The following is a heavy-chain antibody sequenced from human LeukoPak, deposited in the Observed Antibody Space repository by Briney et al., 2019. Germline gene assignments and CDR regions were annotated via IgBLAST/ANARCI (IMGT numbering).Heavy chain of an antibody. CDR2: INHSGGT. D-gene: IGHD6-13*01. CDR3: ARLDFASDSSSWVFGF. V-gene: IGHV4-34*01. CDR1: GGSFSGYY. Sequence: PSDTLSLTCAVSGGSFSGYYWSWIRQSPGKGLEWIGDINHSGGTNYNPSLKSRITISVDASKRQFSLRLSSVTAADTAVYHCARLDFASDSSSWVFGFRGQGTLVTVSS. J-gene: IGHJ4*02.